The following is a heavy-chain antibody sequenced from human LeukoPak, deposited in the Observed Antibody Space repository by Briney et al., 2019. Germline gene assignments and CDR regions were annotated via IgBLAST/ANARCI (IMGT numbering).Heavy chain of an antibody. CDR3: ARDYYDSSGYYLDY. CDR2: IYHSGST. Sequence: PSGTLSLTCAVSGGSISSSNWWSWVRQPPGKGLEWIGEIYHSGSTNYNPSLKSRVTISVDKSKNQFSLKLSSVTAADTAVYYCARDYYDSSGYYLDYWGQGTLVTVSS. J-gene: IGHJ4*02. CDR1: GGSISSSNW. D-gene: IGHD3-22*01. V-gene: IGHV4-4*02.